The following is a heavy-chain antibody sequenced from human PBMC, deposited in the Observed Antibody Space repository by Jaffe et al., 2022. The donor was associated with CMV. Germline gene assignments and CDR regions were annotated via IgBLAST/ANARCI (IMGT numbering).Heavy chain of an antibody. CDR1: GGSISSSSYY. CDR3: ARVVAITYFDY. V-gene: IGHV4-39*01. CDR2: IYYSGST. Sequence: QLQLQESGPGLVKPSETLSLTCTVSGGSISSSSYYWGWIRQPPGKGLEWIGSIYYSGSTYYNPSLKSRVTISVDTSKNQFSLKLSSVTAADTAVYYCARVVAITYFDYWGQGTLVTVSS. J-gene: IGHJ4*02. D-gene: IGHD2-15*01.